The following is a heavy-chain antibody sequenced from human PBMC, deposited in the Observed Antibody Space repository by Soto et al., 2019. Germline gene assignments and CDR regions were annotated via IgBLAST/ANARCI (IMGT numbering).Heavy chain of an antibody. CDR2: IYYTGST. D-gene: IGHD3-22*01. J-gene: IGHJ4*02. Sequence: SETLSLTCTVSGGSIGRGDYYWSWIRQPPGKGLEWIGYIYYTGSTYYNPSLKSRLTISVDTSKNQLSLQLSSVTAADTAVYFCARAPDDSSGYYGALGYWGPGALVTVSS. CDR3: ARAPDDSSGYYGALGY. V-gene: IGHV4-30-4*01. CDR1: GGSIGRGDYY.